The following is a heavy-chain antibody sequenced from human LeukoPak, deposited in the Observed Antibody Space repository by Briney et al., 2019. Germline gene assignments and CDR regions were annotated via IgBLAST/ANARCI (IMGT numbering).Heavy chain of an antibody. Sequence: SETQSLTCTVSGGSISSGGYYWSWIRQPAGKGLEWIGRIYTSGSTNYNPSLKSRVTISVDTSKNQFSLKLSSVTAADTAVYYCARGFYGSGSYSPPYYYMDVWGKGTTVTISS. V-gene: IGHV4-61*02. CDR2: IYTSGST. J-gene: IGHJ6*03. D-gene: IGHD3-10*01. CDR3: ARGFYGSGSYSPPYYYMDV. CDR1: GGSISSGGYY.